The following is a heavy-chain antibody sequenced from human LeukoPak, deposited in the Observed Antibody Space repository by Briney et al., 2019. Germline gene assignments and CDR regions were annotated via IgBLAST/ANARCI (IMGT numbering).Heavy chain of an antibody. D-gene: IGHD3-10*01. CDR2: ISGSGGVT. J-gene: IGHJ4*02. V-gene: IGHV3-23*01. Sequence: GGSLRLSCEASAFTFSSYGMSWVRQAPGKGLEWVSAISGSGGVTYYADSVKGRFTISRDNSKNTLYLQMNSLRAEDTAVYYCAKDGGVWFGESNDYWGQGSLVTVSS. CDR3: AKDGGVWFGESNDY. CDR1: AFTFSSYG.